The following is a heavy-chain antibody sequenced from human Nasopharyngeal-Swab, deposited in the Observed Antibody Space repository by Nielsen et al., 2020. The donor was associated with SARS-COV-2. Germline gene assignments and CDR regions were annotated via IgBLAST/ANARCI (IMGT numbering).Heavy chain of an antibody. CDR3: ARGGPIDF. J-gene: IGHJ4*02. V-gene: IGHV7-4-1*02. CDR2: INTNTAKP. CDR1: GYTFTDES. Sequence: ASVKVSCKASGYTFTDESLNWVRQAPGQGLEWMGWINTNTAKPTYAQAFTGRFVVSLDTTVSTAYLQISSLKTEDTAFYYCARGGPIDFWGQGTLVSVSS. D-gene: IGHD1-26*01.